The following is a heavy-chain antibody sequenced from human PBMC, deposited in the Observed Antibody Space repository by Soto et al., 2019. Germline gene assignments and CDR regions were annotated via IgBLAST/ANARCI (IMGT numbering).Heavy chain of an antibody. Sequence: QITLKESGPTLVKPTQTLTLTCTFSGFSLSTSGVGVGWIRQPPGKALEWLALIYWDDDKRYSPSLRSRLTISKDTSKNQVVLTMPSLDPVDTATYYCIQSRCGGDCLQSYASHYYYGMDVWGQGTTVTVSS. V-gene: IGHV2-5*02. CDR2: IYWDDDK. D-gene: IGHD2-21*02. CDR3: IQSRCGGDCLQSYASHYYYGMDV. J-gene: IGHJ6*02. CDR1: GFSLSTSGVG.